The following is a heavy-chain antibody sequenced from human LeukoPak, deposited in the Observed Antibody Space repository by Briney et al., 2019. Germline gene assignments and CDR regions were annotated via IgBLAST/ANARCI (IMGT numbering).Heavy chain of an antibody. V-gene: IGHV3-20*04. CDR2: ISWNGAST. CDR1: GFTFDDYG. J-gene: IGHJ4*02. CDR3: ARAPTYTRTFDY. D-gene: IGHD1-1*01. Sequence: PGGSLRLSCAASGFTFDDYGMSWVRHGPGKGLEWVSGISWNGASTGYADSVRGRFTISRDNAKNSLYLQMNSLRAEDTAVYYCARAPTYTRTFDYWGQGTLVTVSS.